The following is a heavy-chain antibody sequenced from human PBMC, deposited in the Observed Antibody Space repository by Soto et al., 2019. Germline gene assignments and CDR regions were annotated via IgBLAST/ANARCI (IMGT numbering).Heavy chain of an antibody. J-gene: IGHJ4*02. CDR3: ARDMVRGVMAPRIDY. V-gene: IGHV3-48*02. CDR2: ISSSSSTI. CDR1: GFTFSSYS. D-gene: IGHD3-10*01. Sequence: GGSLRLSCAASGFTFSSYSMNWVRQAPGKGLEWVSYISSSSSTIYYADSVKGRFTISRDNAKNSLYLQMNSLRDEDTAVYYCARDMVRGVMAPRIDYWGQGTLVTVSS.